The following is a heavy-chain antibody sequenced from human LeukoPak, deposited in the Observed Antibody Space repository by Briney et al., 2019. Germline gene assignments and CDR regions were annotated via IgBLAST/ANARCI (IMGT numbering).Heavy chain of an antibody. CDR1: GLTFSIYG. D-gene: IGHD6-13*01. J-gene: IGHJ4*02. Sequence: HPGGSLRLSCAASGLTFSIYGMSWVRQAPGKGLEWVSAITGSGSSPYYADSVKGRFTISRDNSKNTLSLQMNSLRAEDTAVYYCAKGSSSSWDHFDYWGQGTLVTVSS. CDR3: AKGSSSSWDHFDY. V-gene: IGHV3-23*01. CDR2: ITGSGSSP.